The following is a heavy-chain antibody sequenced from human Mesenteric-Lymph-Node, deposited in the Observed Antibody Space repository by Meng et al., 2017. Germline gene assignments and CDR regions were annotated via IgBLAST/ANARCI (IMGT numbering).Heavy chain of an antibody. V-gene: IGHV3-48*03. CDR1: GFTFSSYE. CDR2: ISGSGGTI. D-gene: IGHD3-22*01. J-gene: IGHJ4*02. CDR3: ARQPEYYYDSSGPTRGLDY. Sequence: GESLKISCAASGFTFSSYEMNWVRQAPGKGLEWVSYISGSGGTIYYADSVKGRFTISRDNAKNSLYLQMNSLRAEDTAVYYCARQPEYYYDSSGPTRGLDYWGQGTLVTVSS.